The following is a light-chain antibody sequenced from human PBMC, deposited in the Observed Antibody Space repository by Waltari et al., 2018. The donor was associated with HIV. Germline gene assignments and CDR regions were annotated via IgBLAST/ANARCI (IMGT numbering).Light chain of an antibody. Sequence: QSALTQPASVSGSPGPSITISCTGTSSDAGGYNYVSWYQQHPGKAPKLMIYEVSNRPSGVSNRFSGSKSGNTASLTISGLQAEDEADYYCSSYTSSSTLYVFGTGTKVTVL. V-gene: IGLV2-14*01. CDR1: SSDAGGYNY. CDR3: SSYTSSSTLYV. CDR2: EVS. J-gene: IGLJ1*01.